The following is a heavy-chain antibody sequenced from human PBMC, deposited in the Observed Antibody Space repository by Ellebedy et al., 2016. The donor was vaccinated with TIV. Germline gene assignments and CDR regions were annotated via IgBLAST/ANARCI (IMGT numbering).Heavy chain of an antibody. J-gene: IGHJ6*02. D-gene: IGHD3-22*01. Sequence: SETLSLXXAISGDSVSSNSAAWNWIRQSPSRGLEWLGRTYYRSKWYNDYAVSVKSRITINPDTSKNEFSLQLNSVTPEDTAVYYCAREATITMIVAVARYGMDVWGQGTTVTVSS. CDR2: TYYRSKWYN. V-gene: IGHV6-1*01. CDR3: AREATITMIVAVARYGMDV. CDR1: GDSVSSNSAA.